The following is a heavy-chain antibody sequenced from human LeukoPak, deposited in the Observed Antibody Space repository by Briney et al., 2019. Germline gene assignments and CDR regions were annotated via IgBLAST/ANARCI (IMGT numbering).Heavy chain of an antibody. CDR1: GFTFSSYA. CDR2: ISYDGSNK. Sequence: GRSLRLSCAASGFTFSSYAMHWVRQAPGKGLEWEAVISYDGSNKYYADSVKGRFTISRDNSKNTLYLQMNSLRAEDTAVYYCARASSGWYYPADYWGQGTLVTVSS. D-gene: IGHD6-19*01. V-gene: IGHV3-30-3*01. J-gene: IGHJ4*02. CDR3: ARASSGWYYPADY.